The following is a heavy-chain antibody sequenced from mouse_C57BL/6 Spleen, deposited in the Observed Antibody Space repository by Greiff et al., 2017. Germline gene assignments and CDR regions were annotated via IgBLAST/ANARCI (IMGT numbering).Heavy chain of an antibody. D-gene: IGHD3-1*01. Sequence: VHLVESGPGLVQPSQSLSITCTVSGFSLNSYGVHWVRQSPGKGLEWLGVIWRGGSTDYNSAFMSRLSITKDNSKSQVFFKMNSLQADDTAIYYCAKTGPEGAWFAYWGQGTLVTVSA. V-gene: IGHV2-5*01. CDR3: AKTGPEGAWFAY. CDR2: IWRGGST. J-gene: IGHJ3*01. CDR1: GFSLNSYG.